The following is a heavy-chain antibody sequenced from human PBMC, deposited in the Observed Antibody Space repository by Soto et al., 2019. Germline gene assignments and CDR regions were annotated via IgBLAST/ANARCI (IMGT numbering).Heavy chain of an antibody. CDR2: ISGSGGST. Sequence: PGGSLRLSCAASGFTFSSYAMSWVRQAPGKGLEWVSAISGSGGSTYYADSVKGRFTISRDNSKNTLYLQMNSLRAEDTAVYYCAKDGGGRGVGATLGAFDIWGQGTMVTVSS. CDR1: GFTFSSYA. CDR3: AKDGGGRGVGATLGAFDI. J-gene: IGHJ3*02. D-gene: IGHD1-26*01. V-gene: IGHV3-23*01.